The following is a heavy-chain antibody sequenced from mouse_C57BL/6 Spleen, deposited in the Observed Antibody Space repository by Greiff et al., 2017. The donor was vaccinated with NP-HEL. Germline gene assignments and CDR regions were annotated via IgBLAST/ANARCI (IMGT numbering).Heavy chain of an antibody. V-gene: IGHV5-16*01. CDR3: ARDRGYGSSLDY. D-gene: IGHD1-1*01. Sequence: EVKLMESEGGLVQPGSSMKLSCTASGFTFSDYYMAWVRQVPEKGLEWVANINYDGSSTYYLDSLQSRFIISRDNAKNILYLQMSSLKSEDTATYYCARDRGYGSSLDYWGQGTTLTVSS. CDR1: GFTFSDYY. J-gene: IGHJ2*01. CDR2: INYDGSST.